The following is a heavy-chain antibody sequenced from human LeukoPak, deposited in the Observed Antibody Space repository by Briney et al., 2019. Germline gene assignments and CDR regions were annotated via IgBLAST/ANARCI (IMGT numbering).Heavy chain of an antibody. V-gene: IGHV3-20*04. J-gene: IGHJ4*02. CDR2: INWNGGST. Sequence: RPGGSLRLSCAASGFTFDDYGMSWVRQAPGKGLEWVSGINWNGGSTGYTDSVKGRFTISRDNSKNTLYLQMNSLRAEDTAVYYCARGVNYFVLEYWGQGTLVTISS. CDR1: GFTFDDYG. D-gene: IGHD3-10*02. CDR3: ARGVNYFVLEY.